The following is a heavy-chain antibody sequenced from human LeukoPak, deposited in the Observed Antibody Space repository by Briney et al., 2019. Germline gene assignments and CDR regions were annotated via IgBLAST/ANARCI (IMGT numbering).Heavy chain of an antibody. CDR2: INHSGGT. CDR1: GGSFSGYY. Sequence: SETLSLTCAVYGGSFSGYYWSWIRQPPGKGLEWIGEINHSGGTNYNPSLKSRVTISVDTSKNQFSLKVSSVTAADTAVYYCARCSPYIVVVTAILLFDYWGQGTLVTVSS. V-gene: IGHV4-34*01. D-gene: IGHD2-21*02. J-gene: IGHJ4*02. CDR3: ARCSPYIVVVTAILLFDY.